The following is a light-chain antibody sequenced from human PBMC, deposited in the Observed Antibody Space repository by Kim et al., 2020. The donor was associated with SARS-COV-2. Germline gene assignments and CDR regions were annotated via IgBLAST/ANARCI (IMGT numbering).Light chain of an antibody. CDR3: QQRSDWPEWS. CDR2: DAS. J-gene: IGKJ1*01. CDR1: QSVGNS. V-gene: IGKV3-11*01. Sequence: PGESATLSCRASQSVGNSLAWYQQKPGQAPRLLIYDASNRATGIPARISGSGSGTDFTLTIRTLEPEDFAVYYCQQRSDWPEWSFGQGTKVDIK.